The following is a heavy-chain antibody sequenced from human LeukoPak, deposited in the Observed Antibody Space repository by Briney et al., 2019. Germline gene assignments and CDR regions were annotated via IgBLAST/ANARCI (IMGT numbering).Heavy chain of an antibody. D-gene: IGHD3-9*01. Sequence: ASVKVSCKASGYTFTGYYMHWVRQAPGQGLEWMGWINPNSGGTNYAQKFQGRVTMTRDTSISTAYMELSRLRSDDTAVYYCARDDYEILTGYYKGLDYWGQGTLVTVPS. CDR1: GYTFTGYY. CDR3: ARDDYEILTGYYKGLDY. V-gene: IGHV1-2*02. CDR2: INPNSGGT. J-gene: IGHJ4*02.